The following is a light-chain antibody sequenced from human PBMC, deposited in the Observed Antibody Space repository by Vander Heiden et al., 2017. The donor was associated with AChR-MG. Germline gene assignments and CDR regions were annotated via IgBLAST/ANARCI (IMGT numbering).Light chain of an antibody. J-gene: IGLJ3*02. CDR1: SANVGGNT. CDR3: AAWDDSRNGLM. CDR2: SNN. V-gene: IGLV1-44*01. Sequence: QSVLTQPPAPSGTPGQRDTISCYGSSANVGGNTVTCYQQLPATAPNILIISNNRRPSGVPDGFCGSKSGTSASLAISGLQSEDEDDYYCAAWDDSRNGLMFGGGTKLTVL.